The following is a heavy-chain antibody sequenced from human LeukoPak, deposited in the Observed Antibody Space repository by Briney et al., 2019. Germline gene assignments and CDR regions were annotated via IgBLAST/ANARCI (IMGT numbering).Heavy chain of an antibody. D-gene: IGHD2-15*01. CDR2: IHDRGST. CDR1: GASINTYY. V-gene: IGHV4-59*01. CDR3: ARAVGAAPFDY. J-gene: IGHJ4*02. Sequence: TSETLSLTCTASGASINTYYWTWIRQPPGKALEWIGYIHDRGSTSYNPSLQSRVTISGNTSKNQFSLKLNSVTAADTAVYYCARAVGAAPFDYWGQGTLVTVSA.